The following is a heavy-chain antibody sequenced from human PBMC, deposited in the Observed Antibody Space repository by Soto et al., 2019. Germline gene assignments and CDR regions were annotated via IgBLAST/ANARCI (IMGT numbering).Heavy chain of an antibody. D-gene: IGHD6-13*01. CDR3: AKEYSSHSNHFDY. V-gene: IGHV3-30*18. Sequence: QVQLVESGGCVVQPGRSLRLSCAASGFTFSSYGMHWVRQAPGTGLEWVAVISYDGSNKYYADYVKGRFTISRDNSKNTLYLQMNSLRAEDTAVYYCAKEYSSHSNHFDYWGQGTLVTVSS. CDR1: GFTFSSYG. CDR2: ISYDGSNK. J-gene: IGHJ4*02.